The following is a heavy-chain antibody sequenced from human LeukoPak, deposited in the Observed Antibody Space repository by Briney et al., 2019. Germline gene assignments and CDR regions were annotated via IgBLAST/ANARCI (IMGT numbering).Heavy chain of an antibody. CDR3: AKDPYGDYASFDY. V-gene: IGHV3-23*01. D-gene: IGHD4-17*01. Sequence: GGPLRLSCAASGFTLSSYSMNWVRQAPGKGLEWVSAISGSGGSTYYADSVKGRFTISRDNSKNTLYLQMNSLRAEDTAVYYCAKDPYGDYASFDYWGQGTLVTVSS. CDR2: ISGSGGST. CDR1: GFTLSSYS. J-gene: IGHJ4*02.